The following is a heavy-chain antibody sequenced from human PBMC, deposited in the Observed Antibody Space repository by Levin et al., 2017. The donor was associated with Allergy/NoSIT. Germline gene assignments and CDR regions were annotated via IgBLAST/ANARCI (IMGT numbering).Heavy chain of an antibody. CDR2: MSGSGSSA. D-gene: IGHD3-10*01. J-gene: IGHJ4*02. CDR1: GFTFSSYA. V-gene: IGHV3-23*01. Sequence: GGSLRLSCAASGFTFSSYAMSWVRQAPGKGLEWVAAMSGSGSSAYYADSAKGRSTISRDNSKNTLYLQMNSLRAEDKAVYSCAKESYGSGIDYNPFDYWGQGTLVTVSS. CDR3: AKESYGSGIDYNPFDY.